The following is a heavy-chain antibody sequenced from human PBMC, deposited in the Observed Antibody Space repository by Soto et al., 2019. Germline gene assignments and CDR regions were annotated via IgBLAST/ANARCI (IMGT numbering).Heavy chain of an antibody. D-gene: IGHD3-3*01. CDR1: GCTFSSYA. J-gene: IGHJ3*02. CDR2: MNPNSGNT. V-gene: IGHV1-8*02. CDR3: ARGPVRVYYDFWSGYSRDAFDI. Sequence: ASVKVSCKASGCTFSSYAISWVRQATGQGLEWMGWMNPNSGNTGYAQKFQGRVTMTRNTSVSTAYMELSSLRSEDTAVYYCARGPVRVYYDFWSGYSRDAFDIWGQVTMVTVSS.